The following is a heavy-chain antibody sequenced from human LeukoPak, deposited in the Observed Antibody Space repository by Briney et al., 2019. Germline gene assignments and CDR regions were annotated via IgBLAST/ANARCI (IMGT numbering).Heavy chain of an antibody. CDR3: AELGITMIGGV. J-gene: IGHJ6*04. CDR2: ISSSSSTI. Sequence: GGSLRLSCAASGFTFSSYSMNWVRQAPGKGLEWVSYISSSSSTIYQADSVKGRFTISRDNAKNSLYLQMNSLRAEDTAVYYCAELGITMIGGVWGKGTTVTISS. CDR1: GFTFSSYS. D-gene: IGHD3-10*02. V-gene: IGHV3-48*01.